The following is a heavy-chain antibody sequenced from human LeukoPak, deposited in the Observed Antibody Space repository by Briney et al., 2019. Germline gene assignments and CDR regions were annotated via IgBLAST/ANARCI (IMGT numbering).Heavy chain of an antibody. CDR1: GFTFDDYA. J-gene: IGHJ4*02. CDR2: ISWNSGSI. Sequence: GGSLRLSCAASGFTFDDYAMPWVRQAPGKGLEWVSGISWNSGSIGYADSVKGRFTISRDNSKNTLYLQMNSLRAEDTAVYYCARADSSGLKYYFDYWGQGTLVTVSS. CDR3: ARADSSGLKYYFDY. V-gene: IGHV3-9*01. D-gene: IGHD3-22*01.